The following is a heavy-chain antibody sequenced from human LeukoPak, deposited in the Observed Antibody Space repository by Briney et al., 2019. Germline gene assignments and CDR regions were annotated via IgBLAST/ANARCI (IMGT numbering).Heavy chain of an antibody. J-gene: IGHJ4*02. CDR3: ARHGIGGPFSSSWIYFDY. D-gene: IGHD6-13*01. CDR2: IYYSGST. V-gene: IGHV4-59*08. CDR1: GGSISSYY. Sequence: SETLSLTCTVSGGSISSYYWSWIRQPPGKGLEWIGYIYYSGSTNYNPSLKSRVTISVDTSKNQFSLKLSSVTAADTAVYYCARHGIGGPFSSSWIYFDYWGQGTLVTVSS.